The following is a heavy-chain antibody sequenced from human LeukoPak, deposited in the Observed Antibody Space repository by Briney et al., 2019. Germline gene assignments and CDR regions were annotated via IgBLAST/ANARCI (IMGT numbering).Heavy chain of an antibody. CDR1: GFTFSYYW. CDR2: INTDGSTT. V-gene: IGHV3-74*01. CDR3: ARAADYYASGIFY. D-gene: IGHD3-10*01. Sequence: GGPLRLSCAASGFTFSYYWMHWVRQAPGKGLVWVSRINTDGSTTTYADSVKGRFTISRDNAKNTLYLQMNSLRAEDTAVYYCARAADYYASGIFYWGQGTLVTVSS. J-gene: IGHJ4*02.